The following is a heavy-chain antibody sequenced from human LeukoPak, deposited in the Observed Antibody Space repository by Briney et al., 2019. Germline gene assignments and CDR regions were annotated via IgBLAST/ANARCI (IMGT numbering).Heavy chain of an antibody. D-gene: IGHD2-15*01. CDR1: GGSISSHY. V-gene: IGHV4-4*07. CDR3: ARSSPSGATYFNY. Sequence: SETLSLTCTVSGGSISSHYWSWIRQPAGKGLEWIGRIYTSGSTHYNPSLKSRISMSVDTSKAQFSLKLNSVTAADTAVYFCARSSPSGATYFNYWGQGTLVTVSS. CDR2: IYTSGST. J-gene: IGHJ4*02.